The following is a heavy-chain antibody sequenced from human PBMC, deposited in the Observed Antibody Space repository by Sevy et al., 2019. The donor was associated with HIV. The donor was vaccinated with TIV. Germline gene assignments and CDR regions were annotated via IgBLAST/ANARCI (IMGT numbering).Heavy chain of an antibody. CDR3: ARGGQPEPFDY. D-gene: IGHD1-1*01. CDR2: IWYDGSNK. Sequence: GGSLRLSCAASGFTFSSYGMHWVRQAPGKGLEWVAVIWYDGSNKYYADSVKGRFTISRDNSKNTLYLQMNSLRAEDTAVYYCARGGQPEPFDYWGQGTLVTVSS. V-gene: IGHV3-33*01. CDR1: GFTFSSYG. J-gene: IGHJ4*02.